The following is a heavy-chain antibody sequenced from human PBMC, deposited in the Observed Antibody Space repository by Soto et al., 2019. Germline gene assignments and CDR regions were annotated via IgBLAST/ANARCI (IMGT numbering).Heavy chain of an antibody. Sequence: KGLEWVAVISYDGSNKYYADSVKGRFTISRDNSKNTLYLQMNSLRAEDTAVYYCARAGNEPRRSLWFGDLAYWGQGTLVS. D-gene: IGHD3-10*01. V-gene: IGHV3-30-3*01. CDR3: ARAGNEPRRSLWFGDLAY. CDR2: ISYDGSNK. J-gene: IGHJ4*02.